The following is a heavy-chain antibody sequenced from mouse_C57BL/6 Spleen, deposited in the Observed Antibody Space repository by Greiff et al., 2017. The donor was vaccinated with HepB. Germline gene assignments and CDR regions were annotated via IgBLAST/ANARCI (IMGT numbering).Heavy chain of an antibody. CDR2: INPGSGGT. J-gene: IGHJ2*01. V-gene: IGHV1-54*01. CDR1: GYAFTNYL. CDR3: ARRGGKGYFDY. D-gene: IGHD1-1*02. Sequence: VQLQESGAELVRPGTSVKVSCKASGYAFTNYLIEWVKQRPGQGLEWIGVINPGSGGTNYNEKFKGKATLTADKTSSTAYMQLSSLTSEDSALYFCARRGGKGYFDYWGQGTTLTVSS.